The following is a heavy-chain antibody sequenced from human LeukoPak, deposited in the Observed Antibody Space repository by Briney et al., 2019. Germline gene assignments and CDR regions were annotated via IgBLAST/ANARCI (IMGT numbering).Heavy chain of an antibody. CDR2: ISAYNGNT. Sequence: ASVKVSCKASGYTFTSYGISWVRQAPGQGLEWMGWISAYNGNTNYAQKLQGRVTMTTDTSTSTAYMELRSLRSDDTAVYYCARDTSDPCVRYCSSTSCASMGAFDIWGQGTMVTVSS. CDR3: ARDTSDPCVRYCSSTSCASMGAFDI. D-gene: IGHD2-2*01. V-gene: IGHV1-18*01. CDR1: GYTFTSYG. J-gene: IGHJ3*02.